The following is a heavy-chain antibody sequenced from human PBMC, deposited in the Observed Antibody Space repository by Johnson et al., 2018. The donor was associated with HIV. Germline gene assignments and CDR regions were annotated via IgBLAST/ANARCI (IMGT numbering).Heavy chain of an antibody. Sequence: QVQLVESGGGVVQPGRSLRLSCAASGFTFSSYAMHWVRQAPGTGLAWVAVISYDGSNKYYAASVKGRFTISRDNSKNTLYLQMNSLRAEDTAVYYCARDNWNEDIWGQGTMVTVSS. CDR2: ISYDGSNK. J-gene: IGHJ3*02. CDR3: ARDNWNEDI. D-gene: IGHD1-20*01. V-gene: IGHV3-30*04. CDR1: GFTFSSYA.